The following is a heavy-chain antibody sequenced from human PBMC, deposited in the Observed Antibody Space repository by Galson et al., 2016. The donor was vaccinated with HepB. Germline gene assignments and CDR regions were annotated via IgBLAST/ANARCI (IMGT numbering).Heavy chain of an antibody. CDR3: AREGSYYTLDY. CDR2: INPGNGDT. J-gene: IGHJ4*02. CDR1: GYTFTNYA. D-gene: IGHD1-26*01. Sequence: SVKVSCKAPGYTFTNYAMHWVRLAPGQRLEWMGWINPGNGDTKYSQKFQGRVTISRDTSASTAYMELSSLISEDTAVYYCAREGSYYTLDYWGQGTLVTVSS. V-gene: IGHV1-3*01.